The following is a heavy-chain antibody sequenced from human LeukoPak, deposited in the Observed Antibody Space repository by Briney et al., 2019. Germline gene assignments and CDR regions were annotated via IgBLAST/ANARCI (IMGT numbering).Heavy chain of an antibody. CDR1: TFTLGRYW. CDR2: IDQDGSGK. V-gene: IGHV3-7*01. D-gene: IGHD2-8*02. J-gene: IGHJ4*02. Sequence: GGSLTLSCAASTFTLGRYWMTWVRQAPGRGLEGVANIDQDGSGKYYGDSVKGGFSISRDNAENSLFLQMKNLRVDDSAVYYCARGGSGSSKYWVFWGQGTLVTVSS. CDR3: ARGGSGSSKYWVF.